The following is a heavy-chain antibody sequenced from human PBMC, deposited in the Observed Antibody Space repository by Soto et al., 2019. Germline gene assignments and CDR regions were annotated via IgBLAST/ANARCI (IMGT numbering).Heavy chain of an antibody. CDR1: GGSISSSSYY. Sequence: SETLSLTCTVSGGSISSSSYYWGWIRQPPGKGLEWIGSIYYSGSTYYNPSLKSRVTISVDTSKNQFSLKLSSVTAADTAVYYCARLGDVLVPAATDGMDVWGQGTTVTVSS. D-gene: IGHD2-2*01. CDR3: ARLGDVLVPAATDGMDV. J-gene: IGHJ6*02. V-gene: IGHV4-39*01. CDR2: IYYSGST.